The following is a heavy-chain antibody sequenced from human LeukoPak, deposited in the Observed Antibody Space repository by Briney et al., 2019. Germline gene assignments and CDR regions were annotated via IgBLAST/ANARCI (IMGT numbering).Heavy chain of an antibody. CDR3: AKGDSSSYYYYGMDV. J-gene: IGHJ6*02. CDR1: GFTFSSYV. D-gene: IGHD6-13*01. CDR2: ISGSGGST. V-gene: IGHV3-23*01. Sequence: PGGSLRLSCAASGFTFSSYVMSWVRQAPGKGLEWVSAISGSGGSTYYADSVKGRFTISRDNSKNTLYLQMNSLRAEDTAVYYCAKGDSSSYYYYGMDVWGQGTTVTVSS.